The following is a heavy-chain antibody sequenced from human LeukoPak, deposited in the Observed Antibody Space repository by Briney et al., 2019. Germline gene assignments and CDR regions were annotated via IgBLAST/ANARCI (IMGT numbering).Heavy chain of an antibody. J-gene: IGHJ4*02. CDR1: GGSISSSSYY. V-gene: IGHV4-39*01. D-gene: IGHD6-19*01. CDR3: ARRTYVAVAGTSVIDY. CDR2: IYYSGST. Sequence: PSETLSLTCTVSGGSISSSSYYWGWIRQPPGKGLEWIGSIYYSGSTYYNPSLKSRVTISVDTSKNQFSLKLSSVTAADTAVYYGARRTYVAVAGTSVIDYWGQGTLVTVSS.